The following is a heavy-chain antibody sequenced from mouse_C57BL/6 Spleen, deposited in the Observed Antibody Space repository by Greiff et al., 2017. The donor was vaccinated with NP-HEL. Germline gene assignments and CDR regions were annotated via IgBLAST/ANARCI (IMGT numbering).Heavy chain of an antibody. CDR3: ARCIYDGYYGHAMDY. D-gene: IGHD2-3*01. J-gene: IGHJ4*01. CDR2: IDPEDGET. Sequence: EVQVVESGAELVKPGASVKLSCTASGFNIKDYYMHWVKQRTEQGLEWIGRIDPEDGETKYAPKFQGKATITADTSSNTAYLQLSSLTSEDTAVYYCARCIYDGYYGHAMDYWGQGTSVTVSS. CDR1: GFNIKDYY. V-gene: IGHV14-2*01.